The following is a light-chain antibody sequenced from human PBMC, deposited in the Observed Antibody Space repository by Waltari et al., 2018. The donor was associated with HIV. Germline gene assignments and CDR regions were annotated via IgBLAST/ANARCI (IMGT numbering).Light chain of an antibody. CDR3: AAWDDSLDGYV. CDR2: SSN. Sequence: QSVLTQPPSASVTPGQRVTISCSGSSSNIERNTVNWYQQFPGTTPKVVIYSSNQRPSGVPDRFSGARSGTSASLAISGLQSEDEAHYYCAAWDDSLDGYVFGPGTEVTVL. J-gene: IGLJ1*01. V-gene: IGLV1-44*01. CDR1: SSNIERNT.